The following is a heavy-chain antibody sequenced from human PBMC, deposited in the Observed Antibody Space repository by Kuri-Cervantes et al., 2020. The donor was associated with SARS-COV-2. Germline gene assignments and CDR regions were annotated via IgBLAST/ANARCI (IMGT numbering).Heavy chain of an antibody. V-gene: IGHV4-38-2*01. CDR3: ARHRMADAFDI. J-gene: IGHJ3*02. CDR1: GYSISSGYY. CDR2: IYHSGST. Sequence: SETLSLTCAVSGYSISSGYYWGWVRQPPGKGLEWIGSIYHSGSTYYNPSPKSRVTISVDTSKNQFSLKLSSVTAADTAVYYCARHRMADAFDIWGQGTMVTVSS. D-gene: IGHD2-8*01.